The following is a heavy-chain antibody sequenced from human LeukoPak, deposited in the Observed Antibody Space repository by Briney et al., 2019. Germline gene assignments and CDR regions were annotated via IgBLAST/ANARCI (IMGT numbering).Heavy chain of an antibody. CDR1: GGSISRYY. V-gene: IGHV4-59*01. D-gene: IGHD6-13*01. CDR3: ARTIAAAGLDYAFDI. CDR2: KDYSGST. Sequence: SETLSLTCTVSGGSISRYYWSWIRQPPGKGLEWIGYKDYSGSTNYNRSLKSRVTISVDTSKNQFSLKLSSVTAADTAVYYCARTIAAAGLDYAFDIWGQGTMVTVSS. J-gene: IGHJ3*02.